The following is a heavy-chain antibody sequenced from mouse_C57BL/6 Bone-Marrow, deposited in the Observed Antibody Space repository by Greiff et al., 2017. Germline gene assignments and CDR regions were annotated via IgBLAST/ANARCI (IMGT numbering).Heavy chain of an antibody. Sequence: QVQLKESGAELARPGASVKLSCKASGYTFTSYGISWVKQRTGQGLEWIGEIYPRSGNTYYNEKFKGKATLTADKSSSTAYMELRSLTSEDSAVYFCARETSTGTADYWGQGTTLTVSS. CDR3: ARETSTGTADY. V-gene: IGHV1-81*01. CDR1: GYTFTSYG. D-gene: IGHD4-1*02. CDR2: IYPRSGNT. J-gene: IGHJ2*01.